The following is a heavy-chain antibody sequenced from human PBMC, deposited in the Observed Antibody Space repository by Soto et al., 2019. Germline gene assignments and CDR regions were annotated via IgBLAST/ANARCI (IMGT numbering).Heavy chain of an antibody. CDR1: GFSVSNYC. D-gene: IGHD4-17*01. V-gene: IGHV3-7*01. Sequence: PGGSLRLSCAASGFSVSNYCMIWVRQAPGKGLEWVANIKPDVSEQYYVDSVKGRFTISRDNVKNSLYLKMNSLRAEDTAVYYCARGGYGEDYFDHWGQGTPVTVSS. CDR3: ARGGYGEDYFDH. J-gene: IGHJ4*02. CDR2: IKPDVSEQ.